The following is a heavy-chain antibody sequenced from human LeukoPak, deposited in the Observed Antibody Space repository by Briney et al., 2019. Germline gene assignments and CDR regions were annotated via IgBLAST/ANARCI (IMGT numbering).Heavy chain of an antibody. V-gene: IGHV3-48*03. J-gene: IGHJ4*02. D-gene: IGHD3-10*01. CDR1: GFTFSSYE. CDR2: ISSSGSTI. Sequence: GGSLRLSCAASGFTFSSYEMNWVRQAAGKGLEWVSYISSSGSTIYYADSVKGRFTISRDNAKNSLYLQMNSLRAEDTAVYYCAKQDSGTYYNVDYFDYWGQGTLVTVSS. CDR3: AKQDSGTYYNVDYFDY.